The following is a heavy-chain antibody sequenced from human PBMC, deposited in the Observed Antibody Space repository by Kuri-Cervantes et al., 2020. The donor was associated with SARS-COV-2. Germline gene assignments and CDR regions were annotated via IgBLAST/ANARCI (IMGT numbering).Heavy chain of an antibody. CDR2: INHSGST. CDR3: ARGSSGYLSPHWFDP. Sequence: SDTLSLTCAVYGGSFSGYYWSWIRQPPGKGLEWIGEINHSGSTYYNPSLKSRVTISVDTSKNQFSLKLSSVTAAGTAVYYCARGSSGYLSPHWFDPWGQGTLVTVSS. V-gene: IGHV4-34*01. CDR1: GGSFSGYY. D-gene: IGHD3-22*01. J-gene: IGHJ5*02.